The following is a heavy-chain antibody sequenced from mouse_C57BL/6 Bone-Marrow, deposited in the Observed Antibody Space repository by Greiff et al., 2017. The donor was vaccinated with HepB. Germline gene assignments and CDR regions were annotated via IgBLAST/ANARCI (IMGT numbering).Heavy chain of an antibody. J-gene: IGHJ4*01. CDR1: GYSITSGYY. CDR3: ARGVRGAVVASMDY. V-gene: IGHV3-6*01. D-gene: IGHD1-1*01. Sequence: EVQLVESGPGLVKPSQSLSLTCSVTGYSITSGYYWNWIRQFPGNKLEWMGYISYDGSNNYNPSLKNRISITRDTSKNQFFLKLNSVTTEDTATYYCARGVRGAVVASMDYWGQGTSVTVSS. CDR2: ISYDGSN.